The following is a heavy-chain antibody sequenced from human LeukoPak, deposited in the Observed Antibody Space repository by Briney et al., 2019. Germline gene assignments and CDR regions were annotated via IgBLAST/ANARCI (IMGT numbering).Heavy chain of an antibody. Sequence: SETLSLTCTVSGGSISSHYWSWIRQPPGKGLEWIGYVYYSGSTNYNPSLKSRVTISVDTSKNQFSLKLSSVTAADTAVYYCARAEFGYSSGSGAFDIWGQGTMVTVSS. CDR3: ARAEFGYSSGSGAFDI. CDR1: GGSISSHY. D-gene: IGHD6-19*01. J-gene: IGHJ3*02. V-gene: IGHV4-59*11. CDR2: VYYSGST.